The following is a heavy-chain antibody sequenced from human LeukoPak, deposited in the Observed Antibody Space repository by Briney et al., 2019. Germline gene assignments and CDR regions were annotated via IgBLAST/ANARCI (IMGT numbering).Heavy chain of an antibody. CDR2: IIPIFGTA. D-gene: IGHD6-6*01. CDR1: GGTFSSYA. Sequence: SVKVSCKASGGTFSSYAISWVRQAPGQGLEWMGGIIPIFGTANYAQKFQGRVTITADESTSTAYMELSSLRSEDTAVYYCARLPLRSIAVGYYGMDVWSQGTTVTVSS. J-gene: IGHJ6*02. CDR3: ARLPLRSIAVGYYGMDV. V-gene: IGHV1-69*13.